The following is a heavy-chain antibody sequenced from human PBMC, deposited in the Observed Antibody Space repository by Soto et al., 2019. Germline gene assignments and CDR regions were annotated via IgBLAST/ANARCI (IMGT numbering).Heavy chain of an antibody. CDR3: AKATEYSGYNPLTD. CDR1: GFTFSSYA. Sequence: EVQLLESGGGLVQPGGSLRLSCAASGFTFSSYAMSWVRQAPGKGLEWVSAISGSGGSTYYADSVKGRFTISRDNSKNTLYLQMNSMRAEDTAVYYCAKATEYSGYNPLTDWGQGTLVTVSS. V-gene: IGHV3-23*01. J-gene: IGHJ4*02. CDR2: ISGSGGST. D-gene: IGHD5-12*01.